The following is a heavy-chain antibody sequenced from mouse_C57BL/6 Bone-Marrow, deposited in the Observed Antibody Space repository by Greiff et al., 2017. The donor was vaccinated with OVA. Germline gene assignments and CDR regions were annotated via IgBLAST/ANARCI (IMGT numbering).Heavy chain of an antibody. CDR3: ARITTVVPYFDY. D-gene: IGHD1-1*01. CDR1: GFTFTDYY. J-gene: IGHJ2*01. Sequence: VQLQQSGGGLVQPGGSLSLSCAASGFTFTDYYMSWVRQPPGKALEWLGFIRNKANGYTTEYSASVKGRFTISRDNSQSILYLQMNALRAEDSATYYCARITTVVPYFDYWGQGTTLTVSS. CDR2: IRNKANGYTT. V-gene: IGHV7-3*01.